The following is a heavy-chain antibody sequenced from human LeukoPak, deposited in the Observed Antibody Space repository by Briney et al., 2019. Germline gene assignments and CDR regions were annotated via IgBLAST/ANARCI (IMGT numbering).Heavy chain of an antibody. J-gene: IGHJ4*02. CDR3: ARGGGAAQPFDY. CDR1: GGSFSGYY. V-gene: IGHV4-34*01. Sequence: SETLSLTCAAYGGSFSGYYWSWIRQPPGKGLEWIGEINHSGSTNYNPSLKSRVTISVDTSKNQFSLKLSSVTAADTAVYYCARGGGAAQPFDYWGQGTLVTVSS. D-gene: IGHD4-23*01. CDR2: INHSGST.